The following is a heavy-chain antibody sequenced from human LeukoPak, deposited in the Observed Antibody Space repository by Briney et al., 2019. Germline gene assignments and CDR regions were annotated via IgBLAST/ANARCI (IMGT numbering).Heavy chain of an antibody. D-gene: IGHD6-13*01. J-gene: IGHJ4*02. CDR2: IHYSGAT. CDR1: GGSISGYY. CDR3: SRWGELGIARGGLDN. Sequence: SETLSLTCSVSGGSISGYYWSWIRQPPGEGLEWIGYIHYSGATNYNSSLKSRVTISVDTSKNQYSLKPRSVTAADTAVYYCSRWGELGIARGGLDNRGQGTLVTVSS. V-gene: IGHV4-59*01.